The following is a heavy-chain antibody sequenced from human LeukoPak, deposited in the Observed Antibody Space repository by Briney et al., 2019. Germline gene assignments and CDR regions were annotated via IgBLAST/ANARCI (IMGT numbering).Heavy chain of an antibody. D-gene: IGHD2-2*01. CDR2: IRYDGSNK. Sequence: GGSLRLSCAASGFTFSSYGMHRVRQAPGKGLEWVAFIRYDGSNKYYADSVKGRFTISRDNSKNTLYLQMNSLRAEDTAVYYCAKGAIIGYCSSTSCYSFDYWGQGTLVTVSS. CDR3: AKGAIIGYCSSTSCYSFDY. CDR1: GFTFSSYG. V-gene: IGHV3-30*02. J-gene: IGHJ4*02.